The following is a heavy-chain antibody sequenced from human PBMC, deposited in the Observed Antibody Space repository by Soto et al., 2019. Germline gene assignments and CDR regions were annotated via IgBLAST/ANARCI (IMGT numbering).Heavy chain of an antibody. CDR2: ISAYNGNT. CDR1: GYTFTSYG. CDR3: AGDLGGSYYATVDY. V-gene: IGHV1-18*01. Sequence: QVQLVQSGAEVKKPGASVKVSCKASGYTFTSYGISWVRQAPGQGLEWMGWISAYNGNTKYAQKLQGRVTTTTDTSTRTAYMELRSLRSDDTAVYYCAGDLGGSYYATVDYWGQGTLVTVSS. D-gene: IGHD1-26*01. J-gene: IGHJ4*02.